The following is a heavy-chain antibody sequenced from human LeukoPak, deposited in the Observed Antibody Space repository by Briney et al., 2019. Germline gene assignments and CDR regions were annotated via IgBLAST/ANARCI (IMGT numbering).Heavy chain of an antibody. CDR1: GFTFSSYS. D-gene: IGHD2-15*01. CDR2: ISGSISTI. V-gene: IGHV3-48*01. J-gene: IGHJ6*03. Sequence: PGGSLRLSCAASGFTFSSYSMNWVRQAPGKGREWLSCISGSISTIYYADSVKGRFTISRDNSNNSLYLKMNSLRAEDTAVYYCARESIGYCSGSTCYYFYMDFWGKGTTVTVSS. CDR3: ARESIGYCSGSTCYYFYMDF.